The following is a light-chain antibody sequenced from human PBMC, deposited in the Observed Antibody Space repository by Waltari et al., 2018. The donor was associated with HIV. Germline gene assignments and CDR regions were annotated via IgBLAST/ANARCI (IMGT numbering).Light chain of an antibody. CDR2: GNS. V-gene: IGLV1-40*01. CDR3: QSYDSSLSAPVV. Sequence: QSVLTQPPSVSGAPGQRVTISCTGSSSNIGAGYDVHWYQQLPGTAPKLLSYGNSKRRAGVPDRFSGSKSGTSASLAITGLQAEDESDYYCQSYDSSLSAPVVFGGGTKLTVL. CDR1: SSNIGAGYD. J-gene: IGLJ2*01.